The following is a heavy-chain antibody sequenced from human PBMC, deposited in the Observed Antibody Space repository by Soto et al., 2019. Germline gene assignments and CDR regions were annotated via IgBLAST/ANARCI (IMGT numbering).Heavy chain of an antibody. D-gene: IGHD3-16*01. CDR1: GASMSSHY. Sequence: SETLSLTCTVSGASMSSHYWAWLRQSPGKGLEWVGYISYSGSTYYNPSHKSRVTISADTSRNQFSLKLSAVISADTAVYYCARADPDASVGYWGQGTLETVSS. V-gene: IGHV4-59*11. CDR2: ISYSGST. J-gene: IGHJ4*02. CDR3: ARADPDASVGY.